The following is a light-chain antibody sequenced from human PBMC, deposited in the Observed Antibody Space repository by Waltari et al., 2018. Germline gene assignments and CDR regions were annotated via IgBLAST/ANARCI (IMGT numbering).Light chain of an antibody. V-gene: IGKV3-20*01. CDR2: GAS. CDR1: QSVSSSY. Sequence: EIVLTQSPGTLSLSPGERATLSCRASQSVSSSYLAWYQQKPGQAPSLLIYGASSRATGVPDRFSGSGSGTDCTLTISRLEPEDLAVYYCQQYGNSVVTCGQWTKVEIK. CDR3: QQYGNSVVT. J-gene: IGKJ1*01.